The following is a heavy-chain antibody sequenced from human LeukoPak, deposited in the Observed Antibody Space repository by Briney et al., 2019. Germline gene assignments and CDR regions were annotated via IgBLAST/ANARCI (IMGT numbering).Heavy chain of an antibody. CDR1: GFSFNNAW. Sequence: PGGSLRLSCAASGFSFNNAWLSWVRQAPGKGLEWVGRIKSKTDGGATDYAAPVKDRITISRDDSKNTLYLQMNSLKIEDTAVYYCSATYYYDSSGPITQANFDYWGQGTLVTVSS. CDR2: IKSKTDGGAT. J-gene: IGHJ4*02. V-gene: IGHV3-15*01. CDR3: SATYYYDSSGPITQANFDY. D-gene: IGHD3-22*01.